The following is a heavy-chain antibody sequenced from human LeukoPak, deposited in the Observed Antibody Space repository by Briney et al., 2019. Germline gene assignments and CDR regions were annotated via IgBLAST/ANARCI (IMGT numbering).Heavy chain of an antibody. CDR3: ARISDSTRVTAAFDV. Sequence: SVKVSCKTSGDTFRTYDIHWVRQAPGEGLEWMGRIIPIGDIADYAQKFQGRVTMTADKSTTTAYMEVRSLKSEDTAFYYCARISDSTRVTAAFDVWGQGTMVTVS. J-gene: IGHJ3*01. CDR2: IIPIGDIA. V-gene: IGHV1-69*04. D-gene: IGHD2-2*01. CDR1: GDTFRTYD.